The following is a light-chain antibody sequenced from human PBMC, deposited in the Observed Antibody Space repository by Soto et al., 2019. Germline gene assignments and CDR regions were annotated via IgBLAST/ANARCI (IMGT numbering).Light chain of an antibody. CDR3: QQYGSSPSIT. CDR1: QSVSSSY. V-gene: IGKV3-20*01. Sequence: IVLTQSPGTLSLSPGERATLSCRASQSVSSSYLAWYQQKPGQAPRLLIYGASTRAIGIPARFSGSGSGTDFTLTISRLEPEDFAVYYCQQYGSSPSITFGQGTRLEIK. J-gene: IGKJ5*01. CDR2: GAS.